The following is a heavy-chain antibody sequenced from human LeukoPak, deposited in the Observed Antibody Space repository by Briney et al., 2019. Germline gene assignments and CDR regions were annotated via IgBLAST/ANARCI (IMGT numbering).Heavy chain of an antibody. D-gene: IGHD6-13*01. CDR3: ARETDPTTSIAAAASFDY. CDR1: GFTFSSYS. CDR2: ISSSSSYI. J-gene: IGHJ4*02. V-gene: IGHV3-21*01. Sequence: KAGGSRRLSCAASGFTFSSYSMNWVRQAPRKGLEWVSSISSSSSYIYYADSVKGRFTISRDNAKNSLYLQMNSLRAEDTAVYYCARETDPTTSIAAAASFDYWGQGTLVTVSS.